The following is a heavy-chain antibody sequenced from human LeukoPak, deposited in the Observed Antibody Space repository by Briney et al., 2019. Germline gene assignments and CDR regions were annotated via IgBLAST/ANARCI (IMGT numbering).Heavy chain of an antibody. CDR3: AKASYSPTTPFDY. CDR2: ISGSGGST. V-gene: IGHV3-23*01. CDR1: GFTFSSYA. Sequence: GGSLRLSCAASGFTFSSYAMSWVRQAPGKGLEWVSGISGSGGSTYYADSVKGRFTIARDNSKNTLYLQMNSLRAEDTAVYYCAKASYSPTTPFDYWGQGTLVTVST. J-gene: IGHJ4*02. D-gene: IGHD2-21*01.